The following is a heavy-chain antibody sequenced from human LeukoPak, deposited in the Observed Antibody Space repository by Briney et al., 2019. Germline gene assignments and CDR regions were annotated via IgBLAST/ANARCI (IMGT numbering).Heavy chain of an antibody. CDR2: ISSSSSYI. CDR3: AREAYYGSGRTWDV. Sequence: PGGSLRFSGAASGLTFSSYSMNWVRQGPGKGLGWVSSISSSSSYIYYADSVKGRFTISRDNAKNSLYLQMNSLRAEDTAVYYCAREAYYGSGRTWDVWGKGTTVTVSS. J-gene: IGHJ6*04. D-gene: IGHD3-10*01. V-gene: IGHV3-21*01. CDR1: GLTFSSYS.